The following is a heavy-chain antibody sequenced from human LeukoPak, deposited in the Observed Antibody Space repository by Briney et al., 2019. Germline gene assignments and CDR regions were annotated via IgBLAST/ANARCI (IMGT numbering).Heavy chain of an antibody. V-gene: IGHV3-23*01. D-gene: IGHD6-19*01. CDR3: AKGARGSGWYYFDY. CDR1: GFTFSSYA. CDR2: ISGSGGST. J-gene: IGHJ4*02. Sequence: GGSLRLSCAASGFTFSSYAMSWVRQAPGKGLEWVSGISGSGGSTYYADSAKGRFTISRDNSKNTLYLQMNSLRAEDTAVYYCAKGARGSGWYYFDYWGQGTLVTVSS.